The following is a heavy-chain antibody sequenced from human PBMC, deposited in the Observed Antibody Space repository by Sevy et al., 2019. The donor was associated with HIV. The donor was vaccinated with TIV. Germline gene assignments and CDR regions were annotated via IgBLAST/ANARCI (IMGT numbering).Heavy chain of an antibody. CDR3: ARDAAGGTTNSGMDV. J-gene: IGHJ6*02. D-gene: IGHD1-7*01. V-gene: IGHV1-2*06. CDR2: IFPNSGVT. Sequence: ASVKVSCKASGYTFTDEYLHWVRQAPGQGLEWMGRIFPNSGVTMYTQKFQGRVTMTRDTSISTAYMELSRLRFDDTAVYYCARDAAGGTTNSGMDVWGQGTTVTVSS. CDR1: GYTFTDEY.